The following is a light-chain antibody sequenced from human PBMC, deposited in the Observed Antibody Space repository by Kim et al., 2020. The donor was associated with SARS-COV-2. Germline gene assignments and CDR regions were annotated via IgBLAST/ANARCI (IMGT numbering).Light chain of an antibody. CDR2: YDN. Sequence: APGKTARITCGGNNIGSKSVHWYQQRPGQAPVLVIFYDNSRPSGIPERFSGSNSGNTATLTISRVEAGDEADYYCQVWDSSSDHVIFGGGTQLTVL. V-gene: IGLV3-21*04. J-gene: IGLJ2*01. CDR1: NIGSKS. CDR3: QVWDSSSDHVI.